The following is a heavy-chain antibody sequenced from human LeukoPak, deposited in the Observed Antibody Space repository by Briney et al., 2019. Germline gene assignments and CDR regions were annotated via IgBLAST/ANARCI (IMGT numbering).Heavy chain of an antibody. V-gene: IGHV1-8*01. J-gene: IGHJ5*02. Sequence: ASVKVSCKASGYTFTSYDINWVRQAPGQGLEWMGWMNPNSGNTGYAQKFQGRVTMTRNTSISTAYMELSSLRSEDTAMYYCAREGFKAGDSSGYHGGPGFDPWGQGTLVTVSS. CDR1: GYTFTSYD. CDR2: MNPNSGNT. CDR3: AREGFKAGDSSGYHGGPGFDP. D-gene: IGHD3-22*01.